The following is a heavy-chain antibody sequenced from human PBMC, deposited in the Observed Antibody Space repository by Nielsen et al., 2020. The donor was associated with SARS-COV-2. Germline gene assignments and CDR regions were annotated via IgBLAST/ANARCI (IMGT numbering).Heavy chain of an antibody. Sequence: WVRQAPGQGLEWMGGIIPIFGTANYAQKFQGRVTITADESTSTAYMELSSLRSEDTAVYYCATPKDIVVGPAAMGYGMDVWGQGTTVTVSS. CDR3: ATPKDIVVGPAAMGYGMDV. J-gene: IGHJ6*02. CDR2: IIPIFGTA. V-gene: IGHV1-69*01. D-gene: IGHD2-2*01.